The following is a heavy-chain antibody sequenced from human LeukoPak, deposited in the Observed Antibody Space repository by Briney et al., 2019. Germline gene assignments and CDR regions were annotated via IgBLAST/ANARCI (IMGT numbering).Heavy chain of an antibody. D-gene: IGHD5-24*01. CDR3: AREGGRWLQSRMDY. CDR1: GFTFSSYS. Sequence: PGGSLRLSCAASGFTFSSYSMNWVRQAPGKGLEWVSSISSASSYKYYADSVKGRFTISRDNAEKSLYLQMNSLRAEDTAVYYCAREGGRWLQSRMDYWGQGTLVTVSS. V-gene: IGHV3-21*01. CDR2: ISSASSYK. J-gene: IGHJ4*02.